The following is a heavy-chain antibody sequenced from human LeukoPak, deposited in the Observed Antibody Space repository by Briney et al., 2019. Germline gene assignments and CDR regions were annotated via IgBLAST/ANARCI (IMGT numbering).Heavy chain of an antibody. J-gene: IGHJ4*02. CDR2: ISNDGSHK. Sequence: GGSLRLSCAASGFPFSSYSMHWVRRAPGNGLEWVAVISNDGSHKYYADSVKGRFIISRDNSKNTLSLQMNTLRPDDTAVFYCARDPNRLADYGGDYFDHWGQGTLVTVSS. D-gene: IGHD4-23*01. CDR1: GFPFSSYS. CDR3: ARDPNRLADYGGDYFDH. V-gene: IGHV3-30*04.